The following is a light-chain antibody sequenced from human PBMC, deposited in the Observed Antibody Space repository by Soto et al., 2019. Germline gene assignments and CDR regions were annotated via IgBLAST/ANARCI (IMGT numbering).Light chain of an antibody. Sequence: EIVLTQSPGTLSLSPWERATLSCRASQSVSSSYLAWYQQKPGQAPRLLIYGASSRATGIPDRFSGSGSGTDFTLTISRLEPEDFAVYYCQQYGSSPELTFGRGTKVDIK. V-gene: IGKV3-20*01. J-gene: IGKJ4*01. CDR1: QSVSSSY. CDR3: QQYGSSPELT. CDR2: GAS.